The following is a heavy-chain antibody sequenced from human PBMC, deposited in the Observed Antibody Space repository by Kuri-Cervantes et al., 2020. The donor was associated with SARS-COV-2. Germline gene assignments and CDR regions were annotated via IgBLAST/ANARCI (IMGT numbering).Heavy chain of an antibody. V-gene: IGHV1-46*01. J-gene: IGHJ5*02. CDR3: ARDPAGVPTSYWFDP. CDR1: GYTFTSYY. CDR2: INPSGGST. D-gene: IGHD2-2*01. Sequence: ASVKVSCKASGYTFTSYYMHWVRQAPGQGLEWMGIINPSGGSTSYAQKFQGRVTMTRDTSISTAYMELSRLRSDDTAVYYCARDPAGVPTSYWFDPWGQGTLVTVSS.